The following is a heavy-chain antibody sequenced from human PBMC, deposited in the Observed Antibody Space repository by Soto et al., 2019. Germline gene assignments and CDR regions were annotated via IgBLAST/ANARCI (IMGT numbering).Heavy chain of an antibody. CDR3: ARDQSVVVPAATYYYGMDV. Sequence: GGSLRLSCAASGFTFSSYSMNWVRQAPGKGLEWVSSISSSSSYIYYADSVKGRFTISRDNAKNSLYLQMNSLRAEDTAVYYCARDQSVVVPAATYYYGMDVWGQGTTVTVSS. J-gene: IGHJ6*02. CDR1: GFTFSSYS. D-gene: IGHD2-2*01. CDR2: ISSSSSYI. V-gene: IGHV3-21*01.